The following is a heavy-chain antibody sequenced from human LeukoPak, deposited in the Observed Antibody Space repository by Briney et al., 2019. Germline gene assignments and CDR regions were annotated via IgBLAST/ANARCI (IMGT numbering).Heavy chain of an antibody. D-gene: IGHD1-26*01. Sequence: GGSLRLSCAASGFTFSNYWMGWVRQVPGKGLEWVANIKEDGRQTYYVDSVKGRFTVSRDNAKNSMFLQTSSLRAEDTAMYYCARHGSYNFDFWGQGTLVTVSS. CDR3: ARHGSYNFDF. CDR2: IKEDGRQT. J-gene: IGHJ4*02. CDR1: GFTFSNYW. V-gene: IGHV3-7*05.